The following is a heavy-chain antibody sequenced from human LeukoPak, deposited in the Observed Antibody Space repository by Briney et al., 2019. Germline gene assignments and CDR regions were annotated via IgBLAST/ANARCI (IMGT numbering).Heavy chain of an antibody. CDR2: ISSSGSTI. Sequence: KPGGSLRLSCAASGCTFSDYYMSWIRQAPGKGLEWVSYISSSGSTIYYADSVKGLFTISRDNAKNSLYLQMNSLRAEDTAVYYCARTTDSDAFDIWGQGTMVTVSS. CDR3: ARTTDSDAFDI. D-gene: IGHD3-22*01. J-gene: IGHJ3*02. CDR1: GCTFSDYY. V-gene: IGHV3-11*01.